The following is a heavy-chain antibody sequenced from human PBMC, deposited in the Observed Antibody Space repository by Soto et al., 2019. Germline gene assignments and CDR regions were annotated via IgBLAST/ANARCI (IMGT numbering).Heavy chain of an antibody. CDR3: AKDMRSYIGSYPTVDY. CDR1: GFTFSSYA. J-gene: IGHJ4*02. Sequence: GGSLRLSCAASGFTFSSYAMSWVRQAPGKGLEWVSAISGSGGSTYYADSVKGRFTISRDNSKKTLYLQMNSLRAEDTALYYCAKDMRSYIGSYPTVDYWGQGTLVTVSS. V-gene: IGHV3-23*01. D-gene: IGHD1-26*01. CDR2: ISGSGGST.